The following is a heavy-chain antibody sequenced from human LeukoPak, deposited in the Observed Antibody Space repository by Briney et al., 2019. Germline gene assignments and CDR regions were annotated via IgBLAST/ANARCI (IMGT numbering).Heavy chain of an antibody. D-gene: IGHD3-22*01. CDR1: GFTFSSYW. Sequence: PGGSLRLSCAASGFTFSSYWMSWVRQAPGKGLEWVANIKQDGSEKYYVDSVKGRFTISRDNAKNSLYLQMNSLRAEDTAVYYYARVATMIVVVITSINYYYYMDVWGKGTTVTVSS. V-gene: IGHV3-7*01. CDR3: ARVATMIVVVITSINYYYYMDV. CDR2: IKQDGSEK. J-gene: IGHJ6*03.